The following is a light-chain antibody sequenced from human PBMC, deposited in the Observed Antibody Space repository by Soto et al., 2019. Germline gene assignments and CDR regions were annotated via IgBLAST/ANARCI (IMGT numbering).Light chain of an antibody. Sequence: DIQMTQSPRFLSASVGDRVTITCRASQNIRTYLTWYQQKPGKGPTVLIYAASTLQRGVPSRFSGSTTGTDFTLTIPGLQPEDSATYSCPQTLSVPRTFGQGTKVEIK. CDR2: AAS. J-gene: IGKJ1*01. CDR1: QNIRTY. CDR3: PQTLSVPRT. V-gene: IGKV1-39*01.